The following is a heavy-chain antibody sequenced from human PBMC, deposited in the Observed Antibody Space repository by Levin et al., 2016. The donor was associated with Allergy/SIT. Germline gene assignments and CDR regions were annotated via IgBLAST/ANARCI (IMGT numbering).Heavy chain of an antibody. J-gene: IGHJ2*01. CDR3: AKDQDSGYYYSYWYFDL. D-gene: IGHD3-22*01. Sequence: GGSLRLSCAASGFTFSSYAMSWVRQAPGKGLEWVSAISGSGGSTYYADSVKGRFTISRDNSKNTLYLQMNSLRAEDTAVYYCAKDQDSGYYYSYWYFDLWGRGTLVTVSS. CDR1: GFTFSSYA. V-gene: IGHV3-23*01. CDR2: ISGSGGST.